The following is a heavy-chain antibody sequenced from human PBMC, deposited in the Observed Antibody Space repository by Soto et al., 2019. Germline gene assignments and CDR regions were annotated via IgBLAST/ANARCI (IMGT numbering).Heavy chain of an antibody. J-gene: IGHJ4*02. Sequence: GESLKISCKGSGYSFTSYWIGWVRQMPGKGLEWMGISYPGDSDTRYSQSFQGQVTISAAKSISNAYLQWSSLKASDTAMYYCARQDPLGWYYFDYWGQGTLVTVSS. CDR3: ARQDPLGWYYFDY. V-gene: IGHV5-51*01. CDR2: SYPGDSDT. D-gene: IGHD2-21*01. CDR1: GYSFTSYW.